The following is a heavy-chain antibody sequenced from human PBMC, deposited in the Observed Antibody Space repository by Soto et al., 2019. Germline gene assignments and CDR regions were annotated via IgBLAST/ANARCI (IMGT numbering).Heavy chain of an antibody. CDR2: IRYSGST. CDR1: SGSISTYN. Sequence: PSETLSLTCTVSSGSISTYNWSWVRQTPGKGLEWIGKIRYSGSTKYNPSLRSRVTISVDTSKNYFSLNLTSVTAADTAVYYCASFLSSGDYAGCDYWG. CDR3: ASFLSSGDYAGCDY. D-gene: IGHD4-17*01. J-gene: IGHJ4*01. V-gene: IGHV4-59*12.